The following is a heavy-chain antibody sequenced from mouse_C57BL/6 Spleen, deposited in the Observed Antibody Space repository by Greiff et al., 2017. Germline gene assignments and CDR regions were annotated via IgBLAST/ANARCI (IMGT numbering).Heavy chain of an antibody. J-gene: IGHJ4*01. CDR2: LDPSDSYT. CDR1: GYTFTSYW. CDR3: VYYSNYDYAMDY. V-gene: IGHV1-50*01. Sequence: QVQLQQPGAELVKPGASVKLSCKASGYTFTSYWMPWVKQRPGQGLEWIGELDPSDSYTNYNQKFKGKATLTVDTSSSTAYMQLSSLTSEDSAVYYCVYYSNYDYAMDYWGQGTSVTVSS. D-gene: IGHD2-5*01.